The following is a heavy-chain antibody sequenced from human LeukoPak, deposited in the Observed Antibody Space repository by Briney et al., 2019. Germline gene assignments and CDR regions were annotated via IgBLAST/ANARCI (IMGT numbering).Heavy chain of an antibody. V-gene: IGHV1-2*02. D-gene: IGHD2-15*01. Sequence: ASVKVSCKASGYTFSGYYMHWVRQAPGQGLEWMGWINPNSGGTNYAQKFQGRVTMTRDTSISTAYMELSRLRSDVTAVYYCARGSSGGSPTVYWGQGTLVTVSS. CDR3: ARGSSGGSPTVY. J-gene: IGHJ4*02. CDR1: GYTFSGYY. CDR2: INPNSGGT.